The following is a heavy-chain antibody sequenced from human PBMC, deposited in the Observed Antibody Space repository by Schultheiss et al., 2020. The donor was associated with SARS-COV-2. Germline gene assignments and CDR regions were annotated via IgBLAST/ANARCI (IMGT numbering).Heavy chain of an antibody. D-gene: IGHD2-15*01. J-gene: IGHJ3*02. CDR2: IYPGDSDT. Sequence: GESLKISCKGSGYSFTSYWISWVRQMPGKGLEWMGIIYPGDSDTRYSPSFQGQVTISADKSISTAYLQWSSLKASDTAMYYCARQRGYCSGGSCYRGAFDIWGQGTMVTVSS. CDR3: ARQRGYCSGGSCYRGAFDI. V-gene: IGHV5-51*01. CDR1: GYSFTSYW.